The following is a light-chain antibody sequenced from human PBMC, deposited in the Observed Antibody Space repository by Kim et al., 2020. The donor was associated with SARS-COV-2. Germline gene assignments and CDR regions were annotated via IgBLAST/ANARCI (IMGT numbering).Light chain of an antibody. CDR1: QSVDNSY. CDR2: GIS. Sequence: SPGDSATLSCRAGQSVDNSYLAWYQQQPGRAPRLLIYGISKGPTGIPDRFSGSGSGTDFTLTITRLEPEDSAVYYCQHYGDSPPDTFGQGTKLEI. J-gene: IGKJ2*01. V-gene: IGKV3-20*01. CDR3: QHYGDSPPDT.